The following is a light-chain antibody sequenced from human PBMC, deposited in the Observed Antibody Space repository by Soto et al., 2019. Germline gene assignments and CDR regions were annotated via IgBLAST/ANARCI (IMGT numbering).Light chain of an antibody. J-gene: IGKJ5*01. CDR1: EDISSY. V-gene: IGKV1-9*01. Sequence: IQLTQSPSSLSASVGDRVPSPCLASEDISSYLVWYQQKPGAAPKLLIYAASALHSGVPSRFSGSGSGTDFTLTISSLHPEDFAVYFCQQFKNYPITFGQGTRLEIK. CDR3: QQFKNYPIT. CDR2: AAS.